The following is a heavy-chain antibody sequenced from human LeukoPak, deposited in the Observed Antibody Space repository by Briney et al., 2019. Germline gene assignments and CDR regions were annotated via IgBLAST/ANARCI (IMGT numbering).Heavy chain of an antibody. CDR3: VRGPLVTADGLA. CDR2: IKEDGSQK. V-gene: IGHV3-7*03. D-gene: IGHD6-13*01. J-gene: IGHJ5*02. Sequence: GGSLRLSCAASGFTFSSYSMNWVRQAPGKGLEWLTNIKEDGSQKFYVDSVKGRFTISRDNAKESLYLQMNSLRADDTAVYYCVRGPLVTADGLAWGQGTLVTVSS. CDR1: GFTFSSYS.